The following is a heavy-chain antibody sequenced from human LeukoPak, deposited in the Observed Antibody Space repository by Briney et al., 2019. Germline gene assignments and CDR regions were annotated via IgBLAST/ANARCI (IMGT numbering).Heavy chain of an antibody. D-gene: IGHD2-15*01. CDR1: GFTFSSYS. CDR3: PKDPPRAGSGGNQIDY. CDR2: ITYVGSSK. V-gene: IGHV3-23*01. J-gene: IGHJ4*02. Sequence: GGSLRLSCAASGFTFSSYSMRWVRQAPGKGPEWVSVITYVGSSKYYTDSVKGRFTISRDNFKNTLYLQMNSLRAEDTAIYYRPKDPPRAGSGGNQIDYWGEGALV.